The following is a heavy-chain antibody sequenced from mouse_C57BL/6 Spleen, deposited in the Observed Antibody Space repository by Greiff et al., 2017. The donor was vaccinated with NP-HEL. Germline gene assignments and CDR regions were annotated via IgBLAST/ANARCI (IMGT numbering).Heavy chain of an antibody. D-gene: IGHD1-1*01. CDR1: GYTFTSYW. CDR2: IDPSDSET. CDR3: AREGRTTVVAHFDY. V-gene: IGHV1-52*01. Sequence: VQLQQSGAELVRPGSSVKLSCKASGYTFTSYWMHWVKQRPIQGLEWIGNIDPSDSETHYNQKFKDKATLTVDKSSSTAYMQLSSLTSEDSAVYYCAREGRTTVVAHFDYWGQGTTLTVSS. J-gene: IGHJ2*01.